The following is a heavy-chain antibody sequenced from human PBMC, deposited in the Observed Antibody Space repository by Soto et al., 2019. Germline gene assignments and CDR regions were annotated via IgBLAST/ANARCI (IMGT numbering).Heavy chain of an antibody. CDR1: GGSITNYF. J-gene: IGHJ4*01. CDR2: FHNIESA. CDR3: ASRWSGTDY. V-gene: IGHV4-59*01. Sequence: PSETLSLTCTVSGGSITNYFFSWIRQPPRKVLEWIGYFHNIESASYNPSLQTRVTISADVSRNQYSLELRSLPAADTAVYYCASRWSGTDYWGHGTLVTVSS.